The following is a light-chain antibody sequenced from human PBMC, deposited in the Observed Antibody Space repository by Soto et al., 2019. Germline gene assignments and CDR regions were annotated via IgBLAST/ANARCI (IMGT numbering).Light chain of an antibody. CDR3: QQYTNWPPWT. V-gene: IGKV3-15*01. J-gene: IGKJ1*01. CDR2: GAS. CDR1: QSVDSN. Sequence: EIVMTQSPVTLSVSPGERATLSCRASQSVDSNLAWYQQKPGQAPRLLIYGASTRATGIPARFSGSGSGTEFTLTISSLQSEDFAVYYCQQYTNWPPWTFGQGTTVEIK.